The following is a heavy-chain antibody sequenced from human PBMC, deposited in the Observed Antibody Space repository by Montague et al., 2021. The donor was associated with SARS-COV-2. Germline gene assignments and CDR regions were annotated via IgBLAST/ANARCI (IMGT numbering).Heavy chain of an antibody. V-gene: IGHV4-39*01. D-gene: IGHD3-10*01. Sequence: SKTLSLTCTVSGGSVSSSPYYWGWIRQPPGRGLEWFGSISYSGRTYFXXXLKSRLTISVDSSENQFSLRLSSVTAADTAVYYCASSYYYGSGTYVYNYYMDVWGKGTTVTVSS. J-gene: IGHJ6*03. CDR1: GGSVSSSPYY. CDR3: ASSYYYGSGTYVYNYYMDV. CDR2: ISYSGRT.